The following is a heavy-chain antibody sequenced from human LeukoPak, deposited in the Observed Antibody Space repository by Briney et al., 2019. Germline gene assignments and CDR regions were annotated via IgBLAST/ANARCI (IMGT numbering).Heavy chain of an antibody. V-gene: IGHV3-23*01. CDR2: ISGSGDRT. J-gene: IGHJ3*02. D-gene: IGHD4-17*01. CDR3: AKDPNGDYIGAFDM. CDR1: GFTFSSYA. Sequence: GGSLRLSCAASGFTFSSYAMTWVRQAPGKGLEWVSSISGSGDRTMYADSVKGRFTISRDNFKNTLYLQMNSLRAEDTALYHCAKDPNGDYIGAFDMWGQGTMVTVSS.